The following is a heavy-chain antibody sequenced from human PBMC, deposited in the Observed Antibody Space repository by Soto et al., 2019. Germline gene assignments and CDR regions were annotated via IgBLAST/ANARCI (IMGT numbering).Heavy chain of an antibody. CDR2: IYYSGNT. V-gene: IGHV4-39*01. CDR1: GGSVSNSYSY. CDR3: ARSRSGSNYDASDI. D-gene: IGHD3-10*01. J-gene: IGHJ3*02. Sequence: SETLSLTCTVPGGSVSNSYSYWGWIRQPPGKGLEWIASIYYSGNTYYNPSLKSRVTIFVDTSKNQLSLQLNSVTAADTAVYYCARSRSGSNYDASDIWGQGTMV.